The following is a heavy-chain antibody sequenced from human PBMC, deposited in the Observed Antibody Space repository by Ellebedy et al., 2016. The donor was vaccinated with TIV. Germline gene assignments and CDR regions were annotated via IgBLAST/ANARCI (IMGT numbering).Heavy chain of an antibody. CDR2: LYHSGST. CDR1: GGSISSGGYY. J-gene: IGHJ4*02. CDR3: ATAPGAYFDY. D-gene: IGHD4-17*01. Sequence: MPSETLSLTCTVSGGSISSGGYYWSWIRQHPGKGLEWIGYLYHSGSTNYNPYRKSRVTIAADTSKNQFSLKLSSVTAADTDVYYCATAPGAYFDYWGQGTLVTVSS. V-gene: IGHV4-31*03.